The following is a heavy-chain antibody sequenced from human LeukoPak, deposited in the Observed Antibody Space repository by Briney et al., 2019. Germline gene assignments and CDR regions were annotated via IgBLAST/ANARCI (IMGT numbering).Heavy chain of an antibody. Sequence: ASVKVSCKASGYTFTGYYMHWVRQAPGQGLEWMGWINPNSGGTNYAQKFQGRVTMTRDTSISTAYMELSRLRSDDTAVYYCARGKDYYDSSAQSSFDYWGQGTLVTVSS. CDR1: GYTFTGYY. CDR3: ARGKDYYDSSAQSSFDY. J-gene: IGHJ4*02. CDR2: INPNSGGT. D-gene: IGHD3-22*01. V-gene: IGHV1-2*02.